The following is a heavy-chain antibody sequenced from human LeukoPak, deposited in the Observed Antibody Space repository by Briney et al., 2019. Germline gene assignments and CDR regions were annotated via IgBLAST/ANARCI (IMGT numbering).Heavy chain of an antibody. CDR3: ARDAPAVVVPAAIDYYYYMDV. CDR2: ISAYNGNT. V-gene: IGHV1-18*01. CDR1: GGTFSSYA. D-gene: IGHD2-2*02. Sequence: ASVKVSCKASGGTFSSYAISWVRQAPGQGLEWMGWISAYNGNTNYAQKLQGRVTMTTDTSTSTAYMELRSLRSEDTAVYYCARDAPAVVVPAAIDYYYYMDVWGKGTTVTVSS. J-gene: IGHJ6*03.